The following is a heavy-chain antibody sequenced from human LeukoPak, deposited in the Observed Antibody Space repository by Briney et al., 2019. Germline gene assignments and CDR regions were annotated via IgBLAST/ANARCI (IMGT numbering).Heavy chain of an antibody. CDR2: INPNSGGT. Sequence: ASVKVSCKASGYTFTGYYMHWVRQAPGQGLEWMGWINPNSGGTNYAQKFQGRVTMTRDMSISTAYMELSRLRSDETAVYYCARDSIVVVPAAMQGYNWFDPWGQGTLVTVSS. D-gene: IGHD2-2*01. CDR1: GYTFTGYY. V-gene: IGHV1-2*02. CDR3: ARDSIVVVPAAMQGYNWFDP. J-gene: IGHJ5*02.